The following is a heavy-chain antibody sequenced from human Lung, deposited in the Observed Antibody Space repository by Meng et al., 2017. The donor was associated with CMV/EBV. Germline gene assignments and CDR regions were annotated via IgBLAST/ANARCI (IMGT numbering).Heavy chain of an antibody. J-gene: IGHJ4*02. CDR3: ARALLCITMVRGAIGD. Sequence: ASXXVSXKVSGYTFSDYYMHWVRQAPGQGLEWMGWINPNSGGTNYAQKFQGRVTMTRDTSISTAYMELSRLRSDDTAVYYCARALLCITMVRGAIGDWGQGXLVTVSS. CDR1: GYTFSDYY. V-gene: IGHV1-2*02. CDR2: INPNSGGT. D-gene: IGHD3-10*01.